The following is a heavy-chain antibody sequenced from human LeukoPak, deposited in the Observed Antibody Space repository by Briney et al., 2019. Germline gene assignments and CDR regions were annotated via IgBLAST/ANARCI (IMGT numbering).Heavy chain of an antibody. CDR1: GFTFSSYS. D-gene: IGHD4-23*01. Sequence: GGSLRLSCAASGFTFSSYSMNWVRQAPGKGLEWVSSISGSSSYIYYADSVKGRFTISRDNAKNSLYLQMNSLRAEDTAVYYCAREGGDGIGGWGQGTLVTVSS. CDR3: AREGGDGIGG. V-gene: IGHV3-21*01. CDR2: ISGSSSYI. J-gene: IGHJ4*02.